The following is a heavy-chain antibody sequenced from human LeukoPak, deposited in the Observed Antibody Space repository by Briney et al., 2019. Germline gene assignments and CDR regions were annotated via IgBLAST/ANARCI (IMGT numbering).Heavy chain of an antibody. V-gene: IGHV4-34*01. CDR2: INHSGST. CDR3: ARSYYYDSSGSHNNWFDP. D-gene: IGHD3-22*01. J-gene: IGHJ5*02. Sequence: SETLSLTCAVYGGSFSGYYWSWIRQPPGKGLEWIGEINHSGSTNYNPSLKSRVTIPVDTSKKQFSLKLSSVTAADMAVYYCARSYYYDSSGSHNNWFDPWGQGTLVTVSS. CDR1: GGSFSGYY.